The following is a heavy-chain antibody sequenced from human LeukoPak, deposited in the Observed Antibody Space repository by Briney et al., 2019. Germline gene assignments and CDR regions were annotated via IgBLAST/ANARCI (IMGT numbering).Heavy chain of an antibody. D-gene: IGHD4-11*01. CDR3: ARHRDYTNGMDV. CDR2: IYYGGST. CDR1: GGSISSSSYS. Sequence: PSETLSLTCTVSGGSISSSSYSWTWIRQPPGKGLEWIGYIYYGGSTDYSPSLKSRVTISVDTSKNQFSLKLSSVTAADTAVYYCARHRDYTNGMDVWGQGTTVTVSS. J-gene: IGHJ6*02. V-gene: IGHV4-61*05.